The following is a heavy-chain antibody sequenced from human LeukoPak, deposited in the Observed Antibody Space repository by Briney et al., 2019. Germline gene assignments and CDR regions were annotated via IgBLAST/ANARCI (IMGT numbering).Heavy chain of an antibody. V-gene: IGHV3-48*01. D-gene: IGHD1-26*01. CDR1: GFTFSSYS. CDR2: ISSSSSTI. Sequence: PSGGSLRLSCAASGFTFSSYSMNWVRQAPGKGLEWVSYISSSSSTIYYADSVKGRFTISRDNSKNTLYLQMNSLRAEDTAVYYCAKDYTFNSGSPFDYWGQGTLVTVSS. J-gene: IGHJ4*02. CDR3: AKDYTFNSGSPFDY.